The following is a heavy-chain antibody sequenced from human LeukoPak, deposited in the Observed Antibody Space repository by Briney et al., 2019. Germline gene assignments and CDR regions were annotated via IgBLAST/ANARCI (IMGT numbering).Heavy chain of an antibody. CDR2: IDPSDSYT. CDR3: ARESRGYSYGFDY. J-gene: IGHJ4*02. D-gene: IGHD5-18*01. V-gene: IGHV5-10-1*01. CDR1: GYSFPCYG. Sequence: GQSLNISCQGYGYSFPCYGITWVRQVPGKGLEWMGRIDPSDSYTNYSPSFQGHVTISADKSISTAYLQWSSLKASDTAMYYCARESRGYSYGFDYWGQGTLVTVSS.